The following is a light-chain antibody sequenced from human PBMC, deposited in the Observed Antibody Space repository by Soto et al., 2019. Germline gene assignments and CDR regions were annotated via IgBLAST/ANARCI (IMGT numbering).Light chain of an antibody. Sequence: DIQMTQSPPSLAASVGDRVTITCQASQDLTNYLNWYQQKPGEAPKLLIYDTITLEEGVPTRFSGGGSGTDLRLTINGLQPEDGAISPCHQYVNLPYTFGQGTKLEMK. CDR1: QDLTNY. J-gene: IGKJ2*01. CDR3: HQYVNLPYT. CDR2: DTI. V-gene: IGKV1-33*01.